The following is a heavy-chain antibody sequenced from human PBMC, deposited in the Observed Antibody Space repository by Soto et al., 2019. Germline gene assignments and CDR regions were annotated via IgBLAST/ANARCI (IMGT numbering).Heavy chain of an antibody. CDR3: VSQITGANTWFDP. CDR1: GDSVSSNSAA. J-gene: IGHJ5*02. CDR2: TYYRSKWYN. Sequence: SQTLSLTCAISGDSVSSNSAAWNWIRQSPSRGLEWLGRTYYRSKWYNDYAVSVKSRITINPDTSKNQFSLLLNSVTPEDTAVNYCVSQITGANTWFDPWGQGSLVTVSS. D-gene: IGHD3-10*01. V-gene: IGHV6-1*01.